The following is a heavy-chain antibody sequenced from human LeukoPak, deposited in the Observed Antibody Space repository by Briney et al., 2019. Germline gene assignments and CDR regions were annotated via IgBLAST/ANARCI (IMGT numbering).Heavy chain of an antibody. V-gene: IGHV1-18*01. J-gene: IGHJ6*02. Sequence: GASVKVSCKASGYTFTSYGISWVRQAPGQGLEWMGWISAYNGNTNYAQKLQGRVTMTTDTSTSTAYMELRSLRSDDTAVYYCARSVYYGSGSYYNVPDYYGMDVWGQGTTVTVS. D-gene: IGHD3-10*01. CDR1: GYTFTSYG. CDR3: ARSVYYGSGSYYNVPDYYGMDV. CDR2: ISAYNGNT.